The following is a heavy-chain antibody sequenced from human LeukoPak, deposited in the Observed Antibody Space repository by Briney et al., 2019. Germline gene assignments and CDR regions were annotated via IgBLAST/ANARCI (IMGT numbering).Heavy chain of an antibody. CDR1: GGSISSYY. V-gene: IGHV4-59*01. Sequence: SETLSLTCTVSGGSISSYYWSWIRQPPGKGLEWIGYIYYSGSSNYNPSLKSRVTISVDTSKNQFSLKLSSVTAADTAVYYCARDQRLSSSSSPYGYWGQGTLVTVSS. D-gene: IGHD6-6*01. J-gene: IGHJ4*02. CDR2: IYYSGSS. CDR3: ARDQRLSSSSSPYGY.